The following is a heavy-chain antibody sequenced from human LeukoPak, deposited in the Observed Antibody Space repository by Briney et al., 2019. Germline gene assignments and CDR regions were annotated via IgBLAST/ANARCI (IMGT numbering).Heavy chain of an antibody. Sequence: ASVKVSCKASAYTFTSNDINWVRQAPGQGLEWMGWINAGNGNTKYSQKFQGRVTITRDTSASTAYMELSSLRSEDTAVYYCATQMATVLFDYWGQGTLVTVSS. CDR2: INAGNGNT. D-gene: IGHD5-24*01. CDR3: ATQMATVLFDY. J-gene: IGHJ4*02. V-gene: IGHV1-3*01. CDR1: AYTFTSND.